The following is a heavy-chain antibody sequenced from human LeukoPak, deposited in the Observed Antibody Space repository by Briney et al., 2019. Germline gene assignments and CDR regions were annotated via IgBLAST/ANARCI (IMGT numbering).Heavy chain of an antibody. CDR3: ARDYSNCRFDY. CDR2: IGTAGDT. J-gene: IGHJ4*02. Sequence: PGGSLRLSCAASGFTFSSYDMHWVRQATGKGLEWVSAIGTAGDTYYPGSVKGRFTISRENAKNTLYLEMNSLRAGDTAVHYCARDYSNCRFDYWGQGTLVTVSS. D-gene: IGHD4-11*01. V-gene: IGHV3-13*01. CDR1: GFTFSSYD.